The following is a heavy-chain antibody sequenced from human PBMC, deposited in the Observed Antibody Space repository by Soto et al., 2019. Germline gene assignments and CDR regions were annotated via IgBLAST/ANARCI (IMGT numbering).Heavy chain of an antibody. Sequence: QVQLVQSGAEVKKPGASVKISCKASGYTFIHYYIHWVRQAPGQGLEWMAIINPNGGSTNDAQKFQGRVTVTSDTSTTTVSMELNSPESDDTAVYFCARSLLQGDFWGQGTLVTVSS. V-gene: IGHV1-46*01. CDR2: INPNGGST. D-gene: IGHD2-21*01. CDR3: ARSLLQGDF. CDR1: GYTFIHYY. J-gene: IGHJ4*02.